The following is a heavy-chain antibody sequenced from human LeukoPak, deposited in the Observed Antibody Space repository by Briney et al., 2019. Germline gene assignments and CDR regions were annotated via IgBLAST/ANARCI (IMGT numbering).Heavy chain of an antibody. D-gene: IGHD6-6*01. V-gene: IGHV1-8*03. J-gene: IGHJ5*02. CDR1: GYTFTIYD. Sequence: GASVTVSFKASGYTFTIYDISWVRQATGQGLEWMGWMNPNSGDTGYVQKFQGRVTITWNTSISTAYMELSSLRSEDTAVYYCARGRAARPRRHGSNWFDPWGQGTLVTVSS. CDR2: MNPNSGDT. CDR3: ARGRAARPRRHGSNWFDP.